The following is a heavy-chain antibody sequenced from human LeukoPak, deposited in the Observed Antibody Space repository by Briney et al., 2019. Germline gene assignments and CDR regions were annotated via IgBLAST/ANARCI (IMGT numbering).Heavy chain of an antibody. V-gene: IGHV3-30-3*01. D-gene: IGHD2-8*01. CDR3: ARGPERTGVGTRYYYDMDV. Sequence: GRSLRLSCAASGFTFSSYAMHWVRQAPGKGLEWVAVISYDGSNKYYADSVKGRFTTSRDNSKNTLYLQMNSLRAEDTAVYYCARGPERTGVGTRYYYDMDVWGQGTTVTVSS. CDR1: GFTFSSYA. CDR2: ISYDGSNK. J-gene: IGHJ6*02.